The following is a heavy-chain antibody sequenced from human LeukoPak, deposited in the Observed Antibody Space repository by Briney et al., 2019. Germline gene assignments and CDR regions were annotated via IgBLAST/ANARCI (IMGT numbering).Heavy chain of an antibody. CDR1: GYTFTGYY. CDR2: SNPNSGGT. D-gene: IGHD3-10*01. Sequence: ASVKGSCKASGYTFTGYYMHWVRQAPGQGLEWMGRSNPNSGGTNYAQKFEGRATMTRDTSISTAYMELSRLRSDDTAVYYCARTMVRGDSDYWGQGTLVTVSS. CDR3: ARTMVRGDSDY. V-gene: IGHV1-2*06. J-gene: IGHJ4*02.